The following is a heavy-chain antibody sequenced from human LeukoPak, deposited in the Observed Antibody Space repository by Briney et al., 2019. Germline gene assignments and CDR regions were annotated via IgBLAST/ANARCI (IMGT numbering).Heavy chain of an antibody. CDR3: VRVITTVSGWYHFDY. Sequence: GGSLRLPCTVSGFTLSDRHVDWLRQAPGEGREWGSRSRRKSKHSMSSLYFAAPVERRFTMSRDDSNNPLYLQMNTMNTDDTAVYYCVRVITTVSGWYHFDYWGQGTLVTVSS. J-gene: IGHJ4*02. CDR1: GFTLSDRH. D-gene: IGHD6-13*01. CDR2: SRRKSKHSMSSL. V-gene: IGHV3-72*01.